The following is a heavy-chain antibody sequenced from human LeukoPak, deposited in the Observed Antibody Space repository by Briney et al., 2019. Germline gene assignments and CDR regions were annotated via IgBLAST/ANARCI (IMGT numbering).Heavy chain of an antibody. D-gene: IGHD5-18*01. J-gene: IGHJ4*02. CDR1: GFTFSSHA. V-gene: IGHV3-23*01. Sequence: GGSLRLSCAASGFTFSSHAMSWVRQAPGKGLEWVSAISGSGGSTYYADSVKGRFTISRDNSKNTLYLQMNSLRAEDTAVYYCAKDRGAMVMGVGDYWGQGTLVTVSS. CDR3: AKDRGAMVMGVGDY. CDR2: ISGSGGST.